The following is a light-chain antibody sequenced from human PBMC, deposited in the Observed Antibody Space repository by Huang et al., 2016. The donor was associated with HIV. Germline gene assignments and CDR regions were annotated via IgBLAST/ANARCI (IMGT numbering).Light chain of an antibody. CDR1: QSVYSTSTSKDY. Sequence: DIILTQSPDSLAVSLGERASLSCRSSQSVYSTSTSKDYMAWFHQKPGQPPKLLLFWASTREAGVPDRFSGSGSGTHFTLTIANLEAEDAAIYYCQQYYSSPQTFGQGTRVEVK. CDR2: WAS. V-gene: IGKV4-1*01. J-gene: IGKJ1*01. CDR3: QQYYSSPQT.